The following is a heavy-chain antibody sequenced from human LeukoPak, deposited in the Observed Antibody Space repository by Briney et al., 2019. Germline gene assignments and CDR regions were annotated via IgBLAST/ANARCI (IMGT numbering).Heavy chain of an antibody. J-gene: IGHJ4*02. D-gene: IGHD1-1*01. Sequence: ASVKVSCKASGYTFTAYYMHWVRQAPGQGLEWMGRMNPNSGGTNYAQKFQGRVTMTRDTSISTAYMELSRLRSDDTAVYYCARTTGATVDYWGQGSLVTVSS. CDR2: MNPNSGGT. CDR1: GYTFTAYY. V-gene: IGHV1-2*06. CDR3: ARTTGATVDY.